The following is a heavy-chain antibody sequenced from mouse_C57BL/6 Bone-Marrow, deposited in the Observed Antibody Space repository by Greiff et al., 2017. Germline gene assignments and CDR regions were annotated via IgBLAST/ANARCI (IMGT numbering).Heavy chain of an antibody. D-gene: IGHD1-1*01. Sequence: EVNVVESGGGLVKPGGSLKLSCAASGFTFSSYTMSWVRQTPEKRLQWVAAISGGGGNTYYPDSVKGRFTISRDNDKNILYLQMSSLRSEDTALYDGYRQVTTVLATKYFDVWGTGTTVTVSS. CDR2: ISGGGGNT. V-gene: IGHV5-9*01. J-gene: IGHJ1*03. CDR1: GFTFSSYT. CDR3: YRQVTTVLATKYFDV.